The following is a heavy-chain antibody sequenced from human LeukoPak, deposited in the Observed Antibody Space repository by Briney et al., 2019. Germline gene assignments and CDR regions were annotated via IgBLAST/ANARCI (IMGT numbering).Heavy chain of an antibody. CDR3: ARGIVGATTIDY. J-gene: IGHJ4*02. CDR2: IKPDGSST. CDR1: GFTFSSYW. Sequence: GGSLRLSCAASGFTFSSYWMHWVRQAPGKGLVWVSRIKPDGSSTAYADSVKDRFTISRDNAKNTLYLQMNSLRAEDTAVYYCARGIVGATTIDYWGQGTLVTVSS. V-gene: IGHV3-74*01. D-gene: IGHD1-26*01.